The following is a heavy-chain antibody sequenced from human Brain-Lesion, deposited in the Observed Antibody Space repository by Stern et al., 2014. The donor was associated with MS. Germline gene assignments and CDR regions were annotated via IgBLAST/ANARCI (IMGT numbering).Heavy chain of an antibody. CDR2: IYSSGST. Sequence: VQLVESGPGLVKPSQTLSLTCTVSGGSISSGNYYWSWIRQPAGDGLEWIGRIYSSGSTPYNPPLKSRVPIPADTSPNQFSVRLSSVTAADTAVYYCARGNYDVLTDNGGHGFDIWGQGTMVTVSS. D-gene: IGHD3-9*01. CDR1: GGSISSGNYY. V-gene: IGHV4-61*02. J-gene: IGHJ3*02. CDR3: ARGNYDVLTDNGGHGFDI.